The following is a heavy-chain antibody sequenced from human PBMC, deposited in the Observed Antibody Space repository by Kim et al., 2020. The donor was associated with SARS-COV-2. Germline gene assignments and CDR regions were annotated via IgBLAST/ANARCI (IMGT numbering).Heavy chain of an antibody. V-gene: IGHV3-66*01. Sequence: ESLKGRLVITRDHSKNPLYLQMNSLRAEDTAVYYCATVVFYYDAGYFKNWGQGTLVIVSS. J-gene: IGHJ1*01. D-gene: IGHD3-22*01. CDR3: ATVVFYYDAGYFKN.